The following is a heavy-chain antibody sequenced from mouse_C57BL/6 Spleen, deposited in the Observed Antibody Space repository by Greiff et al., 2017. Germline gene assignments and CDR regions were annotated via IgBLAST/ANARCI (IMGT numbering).Heavy chain of an antibody. V-gene: IGHV1-15*01. Sequence: QVHVKQSGAELVRPGASVTLSCKASGYTFTDYEMHWVKQTPVHGLEWIGAIDPETGGTAYNQKFKGKAILTADKSSSTAYMELRSLTSEDSAVYYCTRLPGYFDVWGTGTTVTVSS. CDR3: TRLPGYFDV. CDR1: GYTFTDYE. J-gene: IGHJ1*03. CDR2: IDPETGGT.